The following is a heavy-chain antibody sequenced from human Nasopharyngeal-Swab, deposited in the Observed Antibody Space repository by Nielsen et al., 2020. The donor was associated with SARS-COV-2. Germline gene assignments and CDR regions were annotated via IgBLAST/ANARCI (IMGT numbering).Heavy chain of an antibody. CDR1: GFTFSNFA. CDR3: AKDRDSGDDSEEYYHYYGMDV. J-gene: IGHJ6*02. D-gene: IGHD5-12*01. V-gene: IGHV3-23*01. Sequence: GGSLRLSCAASGFTFSNFAMSWVPQAPGKGLGWVSVISGDSDTTYYADSVRGRFTISRDNSKNTLNLQMNNLRAEDTAIYYCAKDRDSGDDSEEYYHYYGMDVWGQGAPVTVSS. CDR2: ISGDSDTT.